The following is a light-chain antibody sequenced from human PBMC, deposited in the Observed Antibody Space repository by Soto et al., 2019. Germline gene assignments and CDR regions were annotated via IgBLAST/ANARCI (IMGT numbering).Light chain of an antibody. CDR3: QQRSIWPLT. J-gene: IGKJ4*01. V-gene: IGKV3-11*01. CDR1: QSINTF. CDR2: DAS. Sequence: EVLLTQSPATLSVSPGESVTLSCRASQSINTFLAWYQQKPGRAPRLLIYDASYRAAGIPARFSGRGSGTDFTLTINSLEPEDFAVYHCQQRSIWPLTFGGGTRVE.